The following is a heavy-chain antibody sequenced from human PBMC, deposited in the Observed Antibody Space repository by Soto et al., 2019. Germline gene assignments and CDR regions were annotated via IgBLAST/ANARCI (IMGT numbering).Heavy chain of an antibody. Sequence: ESGGGLVQPGGSLRLSCAASGFTFSSYSMNWVRQAPGKGLEWVSYISSSSSTIYYADSVKGRFTISRDNAKNSLYLQMNSLRAEDTDVYYCAREGAYNWFAPWGQGTLVTVSS. CDR2: ISSSSSTI. CDR3: AREGAYNWFAP. J-gene: IGHJ5*02. V-gene: IGHV3-48*01. CDR1: GFTFSSYS.